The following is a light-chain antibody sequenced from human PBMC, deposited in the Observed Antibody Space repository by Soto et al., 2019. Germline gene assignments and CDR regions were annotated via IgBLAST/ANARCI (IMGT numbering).Light chain of an antibody. CDR3: QQSYSTLWT. J-gene: IGKJ1*01. V-gene: IGKV1-39*01. CDR1: QSISSY. Sequence: DIHMTHSPSSLSASLVDRVTITCRASQSISSYLNWYQQKPGKAPKLLIYAASSLQSGVPSRFSGSGSGTDFTLTISSLQPEDFATYYCQQSYSTLWTFG. CDR2: AAS.